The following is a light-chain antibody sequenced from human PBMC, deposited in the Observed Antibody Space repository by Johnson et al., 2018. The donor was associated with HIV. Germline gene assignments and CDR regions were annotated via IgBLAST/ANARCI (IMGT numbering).Light chain of an antibody. CDR3: GTWDSSLRVGF. Sequence: QPVLTQPPSVSAAPGQKVTISCSGSSSNIGNNYISWYQQLPGRAPKLLIYDNNKRPSGIPDRFSGSKSGTSATLGITGLPTVDEADYYCGTWDSSLRVGFFGTGTKVTVL. V-gene: IGLV1-51*01. CDR2: DNN. J-gene: IGLJ1*01. CDR1: SSNIGNNY.